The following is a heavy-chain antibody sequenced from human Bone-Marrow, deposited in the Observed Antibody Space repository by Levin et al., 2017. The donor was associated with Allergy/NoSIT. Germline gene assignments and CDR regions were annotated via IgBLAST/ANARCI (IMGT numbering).Heavy chain of an antibody. D-gene: IGHD2-15*01. CDR1: GFTFSKYG. V-gene: IGHV3-30*03. CDR2: ISHDGSKK. Sequence: PGGSLRLSCAASGFTFSKYGMHWVRQAPGKGLEWVALISHDGSKKYYADSLKGRLTISRDDSKSTVFLQMNGLRSDDAAVYYCARDRTEYCSVISCFSGCECWGQGTLVNVSS. CDR3: ARDRTEYCSVISCFSGCEC. J-gene: IGHJ4*02.